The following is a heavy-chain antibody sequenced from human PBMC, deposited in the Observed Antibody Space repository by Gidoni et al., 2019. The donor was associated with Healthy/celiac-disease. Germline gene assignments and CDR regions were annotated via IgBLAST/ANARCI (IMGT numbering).Heavy chain of an antibody. CDR1: GFTFSSYA. V-gene: IGHV3-30-3*01. J-gene: IGHJ4*02. Sequence: QVQLVESGGGVVQPGRSLRLSCAASGFTFSSYAMHWVRQAPGKGLEWVAVISYDGSNKYYADSVKGRFTISRDNSENTLYLQMNSLRAEDTAVYYCARVKRWLHPDAPSDYWGQGTLVTVSS. CDR2: ISYDGSNK. CDR3: ARVKRWLHPDAPSDY. D-gene: IGHD5-12*01.